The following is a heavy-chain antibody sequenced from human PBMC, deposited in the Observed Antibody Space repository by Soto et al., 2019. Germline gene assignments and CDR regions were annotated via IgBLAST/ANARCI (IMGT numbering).Heavy chain of an antibody. Sequence: GGSLRLSCAASGFTVSSNYMSWVRQAPGKGLEWVSVIYSGGSTYYADSVKGRFTISRHNSKNTLYLQMNSLRAEDTAVYYCARISSSSPPQNYYYYYYYMDVWGKGTTVTVSS. D-gene: IGHD6-6*01. CDR1: GFTVSSNY. CDR2: IYSGGST. J-gene: IGHJ6*03. CDR3: ARISSSSPPQNYYYYYYYMDV. V-gene: IGHV3-53*04.